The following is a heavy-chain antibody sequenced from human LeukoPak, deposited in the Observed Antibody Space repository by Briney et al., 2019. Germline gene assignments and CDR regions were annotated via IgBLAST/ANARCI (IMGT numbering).Heavy chain of an antibody. Sequence: GGSLRLSCAASGFTLSSYWMHWVRQAPGKGLLWVSRINSDVSTTTYADSVKGRFTVSRDSAKNTLYLQMNSLRAADTAVYYCARGPFAYSSPAAAFDIWGQGTMVTVSS. CDR3: ARGPFAYSSPAAAFDI. CDR1: GFTLSSYW. CDR2: INSDVSTT. D-gene: IGHD6-13*01. V-gene: IGHV3-74*01. J-gene: IGHJ3*02.